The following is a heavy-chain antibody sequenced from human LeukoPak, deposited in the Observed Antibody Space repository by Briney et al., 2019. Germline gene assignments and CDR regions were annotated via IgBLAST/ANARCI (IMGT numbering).Heavy chain of an antibody. V-gene: IGHV4-4*07. D-gene: IGHD3-10*01. CDR1: GSSITSFY. CDR3: ARQTFGALYFDS. Sequence: SETLSLTCTVSGSSITSFYWTWVRQPAGKGLEWMGRIYNSGSTNYNPSLKSRVTISTDMSRNQFSLNLSSVTAADTAVYYCARQTFGALYFDSWSQGTLVTVSS. CDR2: IYNSGST. J-gene: IGHJ4*02.